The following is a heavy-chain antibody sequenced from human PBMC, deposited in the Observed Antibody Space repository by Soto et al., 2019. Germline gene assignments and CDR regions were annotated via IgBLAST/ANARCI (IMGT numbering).Heavy chain of an antibody. D-gene: IGHD3-22*01. CDR3: ARAGAPGYYDSSGYPY. V-gene: IGHV3-33*01. J-gene: IGHJ4*02. CDR1: GFTFSSYG. CDR2: IWYDGSNK. Sequence: GGSLRLSCAASGFTFSSYGMHWVRQAPGKGLEWVAVIWYDGSNKYYADSVKGRFTISRDNSKNTLYLQMNSLRAEDTAVYYCARAGAPGYYDSSGYPYWGQGTLVTVSS.